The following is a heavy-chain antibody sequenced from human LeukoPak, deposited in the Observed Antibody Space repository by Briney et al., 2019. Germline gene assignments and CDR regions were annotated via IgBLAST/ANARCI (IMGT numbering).Heavy chain of an antibody. CDR3: ARDFPRSGSYYSGMDV. CDR2: ISAYNGNT. J-gene: IGHJ6*04. CDR1: GYTFTSYG. D-gene: IGHD3-10*01. Sequence: ASVKVSCKASGYTFTSYGISWVRQAPGQELEWMGWISAYNGNTNYAQKLQGRVTMTTDTPTSTAYMELRSLRSDDTAVYYCARDFPRSGSYYSGMDVWGKGTTVTVSS. V-gene: IGHV1-18*04.